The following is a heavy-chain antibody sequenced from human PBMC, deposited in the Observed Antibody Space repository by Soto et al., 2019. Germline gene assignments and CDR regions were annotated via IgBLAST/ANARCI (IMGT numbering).Heavy chain of an antibody. CDR3: ARDGVVVVAATVESYYFDY. CDR1: GGTFSSYT. V-gene: IGHV1-69*04. D-gene: IGHD2-15*01. Sequence: GASVKVSCKASGGTFSSYTISWVRQAPGQGLEWMGRIIPILGIANYAQKFQGRVTITADKSTSTAYMELSSLRSEDTAVYYCARDGVVVVAATVESYYFDYWGQGTLVTVSS. J-gene: IGHJ4*02. CDR2: IIPILGIA.